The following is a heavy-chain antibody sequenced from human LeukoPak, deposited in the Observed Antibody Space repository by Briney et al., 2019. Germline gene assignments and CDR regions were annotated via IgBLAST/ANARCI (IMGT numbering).Heavy chain of an antibody. CDR2: ISSSGSTI. CDR1: GFTFSSYE. V-gene: IGHV3-48*03. J-gene: IGHJ6*03. Sequence: GGSLRLSCAASGFTFSSYEMNWVRQAPGKGLEWVSYISSSGSTIYYADSVKGRFTISRDNAKNSLYLQMNSLRAEDTAVYYCASVAWLPQGRSYYYYMDVWGKGTTVTVSS. D-gene: IGHD6-19*01. CDR3: ASVAWLPQGRSYYYYMDV.